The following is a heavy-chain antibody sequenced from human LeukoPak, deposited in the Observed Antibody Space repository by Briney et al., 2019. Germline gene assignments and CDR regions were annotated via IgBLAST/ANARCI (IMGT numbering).Heavy chain of an antibody. J-gene: IGHJ4*02. CDR3: ARVEMTAYYFDY. Sequence: GGSLSLPWAAPGFPFGSYALHGAGRAQGRGLEWVAVISYDGSDKYYADSVKGRFTISRDNSENTLYLQMNSLRAEDTAVYYCARVEMTAYYFDYWGQGTLVTVSS. CDR2: ISYDGSDK. V-gene: IGHV3-30*04. CDR1: GFPFGSYA. D-gene: IGHD2-21*02.